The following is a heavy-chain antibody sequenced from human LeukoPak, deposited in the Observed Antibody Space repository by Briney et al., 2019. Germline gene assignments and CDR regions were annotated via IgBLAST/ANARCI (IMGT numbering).Heavy chain of an antibody. CDR2: ISGGGDTI. V-gene: IGHV3-48*04. CDR1: GFTFSTYS. J-gene: IGHJ4*02. D-gene: IGHD3-22*01. Sequence: GGSLRLSCAASGFTFSTYSMNWVRQAPGKGLEWVAAISGGGDTIYYADSVKGRFTVSRDNAENSVYLQMNSVTAEDTAVYYCARDSIYSDHSGYYFDYWGQGTLVIVSS. CDR3: ARDSIYSDHSGYYFDY.